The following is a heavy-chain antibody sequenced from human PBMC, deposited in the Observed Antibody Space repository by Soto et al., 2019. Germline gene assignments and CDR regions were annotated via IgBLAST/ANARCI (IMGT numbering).Heavy chain of an antibody. D-gene: IGHD3-16*01. CDR3: ARDKGLRLGAFDL. CDR2: IYYSGST. CDR1: GGSISNYY. Sequence: QVQLQESGPGLVKPSETLSLTCTVSGGSISNYYWSWIRQPPGKGLEWIGYIYYSGSTNNNPSLTSRVTISVDTSKNQFSLKVNSVTAADTAVYYCARDKGLRLGAFDLWGQGTMVTVSS. J-gene: IGHJ3*01. V-gene: IGHV4-59*01.